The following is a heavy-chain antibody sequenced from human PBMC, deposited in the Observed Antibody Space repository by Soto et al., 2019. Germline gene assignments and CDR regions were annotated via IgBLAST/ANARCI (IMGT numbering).Heavy chain of an antibody. CDR1: GGPISSGDYY. Sequence: SETLSLTCTVSGGPISSGDYYWSWIRQSPGKGLEWIGYIYYSGSTNYNPSLKSRVTISVDTSKNQFSLKLSSVTAADTAVYYCARAPALGWFDPWGQGTLVTVSS. J-gene: IGHJ5*02. CDR2: IYYSGST. CDR3: ARAPALGWFDP. V-gene: IGHV4-61*08.